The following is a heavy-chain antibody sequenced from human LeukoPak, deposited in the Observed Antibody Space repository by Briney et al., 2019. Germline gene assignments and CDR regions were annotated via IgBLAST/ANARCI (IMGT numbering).Heavy chain of an antibody. D-gene: IGHD2-2*01. CDR3: ARDVRSTYYYYYMDV. Sequence: ASVKVSCKASGYTFTSYGISWVRQAPGQGREWMGWISAYNGNTNYAQKLQGRVTMTTDTSTSTAYMGLRSLRSDDTAVYYCARDVRSTYYYYYMDVWGKGTTVTVSS. CDR2: ISAYNGNT. V-gene: IGHV1-18*01. CDR1: GYTFTSYG. J-gene: IGHJ6*03.